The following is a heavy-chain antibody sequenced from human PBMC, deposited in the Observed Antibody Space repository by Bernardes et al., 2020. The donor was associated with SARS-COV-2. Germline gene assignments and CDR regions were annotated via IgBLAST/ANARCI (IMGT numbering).Heavy chain of an antibody. D-gene: IGHD3-16*01. CDR2: ISGDDGNT. Sequence: ASVKVSCKASGYTFTSYGISWVRQAPGQGLEWIGWISGDDGNTNYAQKFHGRVTMTTDTSTSTAYMELRSLRSDDTAVYYCATVSVYSYGGGWFDPWGQGTLVTVSS. CDR3: ATVSVYSYGGGWFDP. V-gene: IGHV1-18*01. CDR1: GYTFTSYG. J-gene: IGHJ5*02.